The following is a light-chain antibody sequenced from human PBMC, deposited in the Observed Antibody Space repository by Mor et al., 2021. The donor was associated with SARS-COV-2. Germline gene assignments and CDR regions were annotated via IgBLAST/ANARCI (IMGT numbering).Light chain of an antibody. Sequence: YQQKPGHPPRLHNFYAYSRPTGIPDRFSVSGSGTDFTLTISRVEPEDFAVYHCHQFGSSVFSFGQGSRLE. V-gene: IGKV3-20*01. CDR3: HQFGSSVFS. CDR2: YAY. J-gene: IGKJ2*01.